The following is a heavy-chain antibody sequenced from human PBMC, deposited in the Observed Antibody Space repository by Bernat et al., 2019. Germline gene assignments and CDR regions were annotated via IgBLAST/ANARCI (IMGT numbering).Heavy chain of an antibody. J-gene: IGHJ5*02. CDR3: AREFGVSMIGLQGNWFDP. CDR2: IYYSGST. Sequence: QVQLQESGPGLVKPSQTLSLTCTVSGGSISSGDYYWSWIRQPPGKGLEGIGYIYYSGSTYYNPSLKSRVTISVDTSKNQFSLKLSSVTAADTAVYYCAREFGVSMIGLQGNWFDPWGQGTLVTVSS. D-gene: IGHD3-22*01. V-gene: IGHV4-30-4*01. CDR1: GGSISSGDYY.